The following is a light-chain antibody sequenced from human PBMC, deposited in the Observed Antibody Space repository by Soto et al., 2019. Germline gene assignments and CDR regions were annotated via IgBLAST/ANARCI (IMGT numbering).Light chain of an antibody. V-gene: IGKV3-20*01. J-gene: IGKJ1*01. Sequence: EIVFTQSPCTLSLSPGEGATLSCRASQSVTSNYLAWYQQKPGQAPRLLIYGASRRATGIPDRFSGSGSGTDFTLTISRLEPEDFAVYYCQHYGSSPRTFGQGTKVDIK. CDR1: QSVTSNY. CDR3: QHYGSSPRT. CDR2: GAS.